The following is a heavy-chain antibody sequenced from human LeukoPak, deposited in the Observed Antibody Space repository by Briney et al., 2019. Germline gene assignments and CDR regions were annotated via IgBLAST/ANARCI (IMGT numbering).Heavy chain of an antibody. Sequence: SETLSLTCTVSGGSISSYHWSWTRQPPGKGLEWIGYIYYSGSTNYNPSLKSRVTISVDTSKNQFSLKLSSVTAADTAVYYCARGGSGWYGIWFDPWGQGTLVTVSS. CDR2: IYYSGST. CDR3: ARGGSGWYGIWFDP. J-gene: IGHJ5*02. D-gene: IGHD6-19*01. CDR1: GGSISSYH. V-gene: IGHV4-59*01.